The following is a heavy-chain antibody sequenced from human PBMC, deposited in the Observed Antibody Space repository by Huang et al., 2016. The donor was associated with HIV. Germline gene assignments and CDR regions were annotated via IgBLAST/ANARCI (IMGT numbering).Heavy chain of an antibody. Sequence: VQLVQSGAEVKRPGTSVKISRKASVGSFNSLAFNWVRQAPGQGLQYRGGIFPLFAVTNYAEKFRGRLTISADKSTSTVFMELRGLTSEDTAVFFCAREGQTWYGKPIAAFEIWGQGTTVIVSP. D-gene: IGHD6-13*01. CDR3: AREGQTWYGKPIAAFEI. CDR2: IFPLFAVT. CDR1: VGSFNSLA. V-gene: IGHV1-69*10. J-gene: IGHJ3*02.